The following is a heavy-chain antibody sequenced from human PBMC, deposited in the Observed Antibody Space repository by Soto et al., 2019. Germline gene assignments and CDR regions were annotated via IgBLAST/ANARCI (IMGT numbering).Heavy chain of an antibody. CDR1: GGSVNTNSYY. J-gene: IGHJ3*02. CDR3: ARQRAGGTVEI. CDR2: ISYTGTT. V-gene: IGHV4-61*01. Sequence: QVQLQESGPGLMKPLETLSLSCTVSGGSVNTNSYYWTWIRQPPGKGLEWIGYISYTGTTNYSPSLKNRVTISIDTSKDQYSLKLSSVTAADTAVDYCARQRAGGTVEIWGPGTVVAVSS. D-gene: IGHD1-26*01.